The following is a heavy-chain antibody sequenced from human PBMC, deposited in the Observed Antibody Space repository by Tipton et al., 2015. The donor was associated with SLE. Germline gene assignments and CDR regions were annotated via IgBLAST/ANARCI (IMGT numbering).Heavy chain of an antibody. Sequence: GSLRLSCAASGFTFSNYWMNWVRQAPGKGLEWVSLISWDGGSTNYADSVKGRFTISRDNAWNSLYLQMNRLRAEDTAIYYCATGDVGAFDYWGQGTLVTVSS. CDR2: ISWDGGST. J-gene: IGHJ4*02. CDR3: ATGDVGAFDY. CDR1: GFTFSNYW. V-gene: IGHV3-43*01. D-gene: IGHD7-27*01.